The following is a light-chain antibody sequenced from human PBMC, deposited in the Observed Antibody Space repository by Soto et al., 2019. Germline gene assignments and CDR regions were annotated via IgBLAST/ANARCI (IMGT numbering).Light chain of an antibody. Sequence: EIVLAQSPGTLSLSPGERATLSCRASQSVTNSFLAWYQQKPGQAPRLLIYGASARATGIPARFTGSGSGTEFTLTISSLQFDDSAVYYCQQYNNWWTFGQGTKVDNK. V-gene: IGKV3-15*01. CDR3: QQYNNWWT. J-gene: IGKJ1*01. CDR1: QSVTNS. CDR2: GAS.